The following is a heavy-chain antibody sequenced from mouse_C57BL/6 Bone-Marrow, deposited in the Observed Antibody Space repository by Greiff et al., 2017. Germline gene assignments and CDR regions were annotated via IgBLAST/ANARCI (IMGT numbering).Heavy chain of an antibody. CDR1: GFTFSSYG. CDR2: ISSGGSYT. D-gene: IGHD2-3*01. CDR3: ARHRTRIYDGYYAWFAY. J-gene: IGHJ3*01. V-gene: IGHV5-6*01. Sequence: EVKLMESGGDLVKPGGSLKLSCAASGFTFSSYGMSWVRQTPDKRLEWVATISSGGSYTYYPDSVKGRFTSSRDNAKNTLYLQMSSLKSEDTAMYYCARHRTRIYDGYYAWFAYWGQGTLVTVSA.